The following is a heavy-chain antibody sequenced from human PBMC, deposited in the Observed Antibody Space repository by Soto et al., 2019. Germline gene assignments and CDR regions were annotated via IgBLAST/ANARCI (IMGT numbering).Heavy chain of an antibody. V-gene: IGHV3-74*01. J-gene: IGHJ6*04. CDR3: ERELATHAKQTSSLMEV. Sequence: GGSLRLSCAASGFTIISHWMHWVRRAPGKGLVWVSRINSDGSSRSYADSVKGRFTISRDNAKNTLYLQMNSLRAEDTAVYYCERELATHAKQTSSLMEVSGKGTTVT. CDR2: INSDGSSR. CDR1: GFTIISHW. D-gene: IGHD2-8*01.